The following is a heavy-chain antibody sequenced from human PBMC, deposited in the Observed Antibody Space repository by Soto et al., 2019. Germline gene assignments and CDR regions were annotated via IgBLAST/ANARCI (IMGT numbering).Heavy chain of an antibody. D-gene: IGHD3-10*01. J-gene: IGHJ3*01. CDR2: ISGTSSYT. CDR1: GFPFSDYY. V-gene: IGHV3-11*06. CDR3: ARDGSYGENAFDV. Sequence: GGSLRLSCAASGFPFSDYYMDWIRQAPGKGLEWVSYISGTSSYTNYAESVRGRFTISRDNAKKSLYLQMNNLRAEDTAVYYCARDGSYGENAFDVWGQGTMVTVSS.